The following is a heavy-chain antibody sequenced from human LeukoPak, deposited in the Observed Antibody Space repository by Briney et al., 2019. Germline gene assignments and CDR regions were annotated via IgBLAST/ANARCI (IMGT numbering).Heavy chain of an antibody. J-gene: IGHJ4*02. Sequence: GGSLTLSCAASGFTFSNYAMSGVPQAPGKALEWASVISGGGRSSYYAHPAKGRFTISRDNSKNKLYLHMNSLRAEDTAVYYCAKGGSVGVGTSYYFDYWGQGTLVTVSS. CDR3: AKGGSVGVGTSYYFDY. V-gene: IGHV3-23*01. CDR2: ISGGGRSS. D-gene: IGHD1-26*01. CDR1: GFTFSNYA.